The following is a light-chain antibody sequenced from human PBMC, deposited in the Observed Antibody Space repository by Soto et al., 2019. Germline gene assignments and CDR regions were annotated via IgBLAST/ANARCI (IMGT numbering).Light chain of an antibody. J-gene: IGLJ1*01. V-gene: IGLV2-14*03. CDR3: SSYTTSNTRQIV. CDR1: SSDVGGYNY. Sequence: QSALAQPAPVSGSPGQSITISCTGTSSDVGGYNYVSWYQHHPGKAPKLIIYDVSNRPSGVSIRFSGSKSDNTASLTISGLQPEDEADYHCSSYTTSNTRQIVFGTGTKVTVL. CDR2: DVS.